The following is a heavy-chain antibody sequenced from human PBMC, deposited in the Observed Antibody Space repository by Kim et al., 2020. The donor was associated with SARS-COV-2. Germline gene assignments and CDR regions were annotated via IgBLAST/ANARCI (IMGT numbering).Heavy chain of an antibody. Sequence: SETLSLTCTVSGGSISSGGYYWSWIRQHPGKGLEWIGYIYYSGSTYYNPSLKSRVTISVDTSTNQFSLKLSSVTAADTAVYYCARLWFGELWLAFDYWGQGTLVTVSS. CDR2: IYYSGST. CDR3: ARLWFGELWLAFDY. V-gene: IGHV4-31*03. D-gene: IGHD3-10*01. CDR1: GGSISSGGYY. J-gene: IGHJ4*02.